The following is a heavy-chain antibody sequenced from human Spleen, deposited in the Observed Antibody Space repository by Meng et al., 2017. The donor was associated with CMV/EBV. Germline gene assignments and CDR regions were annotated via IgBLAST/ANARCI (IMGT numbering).Heavy chain of an antibody. V-gene: IGHV3-23*01. D-gene: IGHD2-8*01. CDR2: ITGAGST. Sequence: GGSLRLSCAASGFTFSSYEMNWVRQAPGKGLEWVSTITGAGSTYYADSVKGRFTISRDNSRNTLFLQMNSLRGEDTALYYCATNPLYTNDYYAMDVWGQGTTVTVSS. J-gene: IGHJ6*02. CDR1: GFTFSSYE. CDR3: ATNPLYTNDYYAMDV.